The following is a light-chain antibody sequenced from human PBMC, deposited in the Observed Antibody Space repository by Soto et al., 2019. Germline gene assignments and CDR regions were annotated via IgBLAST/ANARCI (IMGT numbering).Light chain of an antibody. CDR2: AAS. Sequence: DIQMTQSPCSVCASVGDRVAITCRASQTISSYLNWYQQKPGKAPKVLIYAASSLQSGVPSRFSGSGSGTDYTLPIISLLPADFAAHYYQQSDYTLCITFGQGTQLEIK. CDR3: QQSDYTLCIT. V-gene: IGKV1-39*01. CDR1: QTISSY. J-gene: IGKJ5*01.